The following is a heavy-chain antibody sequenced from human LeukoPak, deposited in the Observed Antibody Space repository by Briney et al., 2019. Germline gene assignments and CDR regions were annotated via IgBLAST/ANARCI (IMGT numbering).Heavy chain of an antibody. CDR3: ARDSSPDSSSSGVDY. D-gene: IGHD6-6*01. V-gene: IGHV4-39*07. CDR1: GGSISSSDYY. J-gene: IGHJ4*02. CDR2: IYYSGNT. Sequence: PSETLSLTCTVSGGSISSSDYYWAWIRQSPGKGLEWIGTIYYSGNTYYNPSLKSRVAISIDTSKNQFSLKLSSVTAADTAVYYCARDSSPDSSSSGVDYWGQGTLVTVSS.